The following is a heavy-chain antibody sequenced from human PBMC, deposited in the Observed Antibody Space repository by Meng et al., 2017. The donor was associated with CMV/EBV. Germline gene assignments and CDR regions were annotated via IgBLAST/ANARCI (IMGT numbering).Heavy chain of an antibody. CDR3: AKAQVWASSTALDY. Sequence: GESLKISCAASGFTFTDYAMTWVRQAPGKGLEWVSAIVGNGGSTFFADSVKGRFTISRDNSNNTLYLQMSGLRAEDTAVYYCAKAQVWASSTALDYWGQGTLVTVSS. D-gene: IGHD2-2*01. V-gene: IGHV3-23*01. CDR2: IVGNGGST. J-gene: IGHJ4*02. CDR1: GFTFTDYA.